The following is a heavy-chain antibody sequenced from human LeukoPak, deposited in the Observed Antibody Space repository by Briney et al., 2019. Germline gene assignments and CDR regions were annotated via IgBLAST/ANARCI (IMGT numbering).Heavy chain of an antibody. CDR2: ISYDGSNK. V-gene: IGHV3-30*04. CDR1: GFTFSSYA. CDR3: AREYGDYGGYFDY. D-gene: IGHD4-17*01. Sequence: PGGSLRLSCAASGFTFSSYAMHWVRQAPGKGLEWVAVISYDGSNKYYADSVKGRFTISRDNSKNTLYLQMNSLRAEDTAVYYCAREYGDYGGYFDYWGQGTLVTVSS. J-gene: IGHJ4*02.